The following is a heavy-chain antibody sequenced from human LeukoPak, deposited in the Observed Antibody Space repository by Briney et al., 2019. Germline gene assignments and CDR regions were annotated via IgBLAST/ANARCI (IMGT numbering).Heavy chain of an antibody. CDR3: ARDHYNWTPDQGYKVFDY. CDR1: GFTVSSNY. J-gene: IGHJ4*02. V-gene: IGHV3-53*01. Sequence: GGSLRLSCAASGFTVSSNYMSWVRQAPGKGLEWVSVIYSGGRTYYEDYVKGRFTISRDNSKNTLYLQMNSLRAEDTAVYYCARDHYNWTPDQGYKVFDYWGQGSLVTVSS. CDR2: IYSGGRT. D-gene: IGHD1-20*01.